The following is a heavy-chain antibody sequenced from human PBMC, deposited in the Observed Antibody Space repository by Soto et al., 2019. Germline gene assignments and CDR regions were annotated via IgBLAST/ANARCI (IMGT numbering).Heavy chain of an antibody. Sequence: QITLKESGPPLVKPTQTLTLTCTFSGFSLSTSGVGVGWIRQPPGKALEWLALIYWDDDKRYSPSLKSRLTITKDTSKNQVVLTMTNMDPVDTATYYCAHLRITIFGVAPLAFDIWGQGTMVTVSS. CDR3: AHLRITIFGVAPLAFDI. J-gene: IGHJ3*02. D-gene: IGHD3-3*01. V-gene: IGHV2-5*02. CDR1: GFSLSTSGVG. CDR2: IYWDDDK.